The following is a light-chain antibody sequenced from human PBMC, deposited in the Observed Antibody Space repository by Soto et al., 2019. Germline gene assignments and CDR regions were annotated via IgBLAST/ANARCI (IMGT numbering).Light chain of an antibody. Sequence: QSALTQPASVSGSPGQSITISCTGSSSDVGGYHYVSWYQQHPGKAPKLMIYEGSKRPSGVSNRFSGSKPGNTASLTISGLQAEDEADYYCCSHVGRSTLLFGGGTQLTVL. V-gene: IGLV2-23*01. CDR1: SSDVGGYHY. J-gene: IGLJ3*02. CDR2: EGS. CDR3: CSHVGRSTLL.